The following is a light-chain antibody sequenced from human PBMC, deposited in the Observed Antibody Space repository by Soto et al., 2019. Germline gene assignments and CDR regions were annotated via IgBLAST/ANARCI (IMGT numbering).Light chain of an antibody. V-gene: IGLV2-14*01. CDR1: SSDIGGYNY. Sequence: QSALTQPASVSGSPGQSITISCTGTSSDIGGYNYVSWYQQHPGKAPKLMIYEVSNRPSGVSNRFSGSKSGNTASLTISGLQAEDEADYFCSSYASSNTRDVFGTGTKLTVL. CDR3: SSYASSNTRDV. J-gene: IGLJ1*01. CDR2: EVS.